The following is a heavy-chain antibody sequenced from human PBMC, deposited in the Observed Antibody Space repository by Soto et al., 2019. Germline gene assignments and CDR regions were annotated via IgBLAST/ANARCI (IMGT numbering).Heavy chain of an antibody. Sequence: LRLSCAASGFTFSDYYMSWIRQAPGKGLEWVSYISSSGSTIYYADSVKVRFTISRDNAKNSLYLQMNSLRAEDTAVYYCARGKQYYAFWSGYTTPLDYWGQGTLVTVSS. J-gene: IGHJ4*02. V-gene: IGHV3-11*01. CDR2: ISSSGSTI. CDR3: ARGKQYYAFWSGYTTPLDY. CDR1: GFTFSDYY. D-gene: IGHD3-3*01.